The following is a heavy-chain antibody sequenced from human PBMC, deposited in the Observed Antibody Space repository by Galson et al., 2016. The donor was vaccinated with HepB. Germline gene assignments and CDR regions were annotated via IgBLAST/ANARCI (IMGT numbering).Heavy chain of an antibody. CDR3: AKSPLMFFGELLGYFQH. CDR1: GFTFGSYG. CDR2: ISYDASKK. V-gene: IGHV3-30*18. J-gene: IGHJ1*01. Sequence: SLRLSCAASGFTFGSYGMHWVRQAPGKGLEWVAVISYDASKKHYADSVKGRFTISRDKSKNTLYLQMNSLRAEETAVYYCAKSPLMFFGELLGYFQHWGQGTLVTVSS. D-gene: IGHD3-10*01.